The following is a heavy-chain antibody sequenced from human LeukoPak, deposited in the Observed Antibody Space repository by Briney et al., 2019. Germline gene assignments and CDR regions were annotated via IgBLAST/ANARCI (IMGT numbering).Heavy chain of an antibody. J-gene: IGHJ3*02. CDR3: ASFRDTAMVHDAFDI. CDR1: GYTFTSYG. D-gene: IGHD5-18*01. CDR2: ISAYNGNT. V-gene: IGHV1-18*01. Sequence: ASVKVSCKASGYTFTSYGISWVRQAPGQGLEWMGWISAYNGNTNYAQKLQGRVTMTTDTSTSTAYMELRSLRSDDTAVYYCASFRDTAMVHDAFDIWGQGTMVTVSS.